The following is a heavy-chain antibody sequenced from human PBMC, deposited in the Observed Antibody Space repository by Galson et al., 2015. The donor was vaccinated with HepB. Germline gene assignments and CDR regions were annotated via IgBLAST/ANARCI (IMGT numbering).Heavy chain of an antibody. CDR1: GFVFSSFE. CDR2: ISSSGDII. CDR3: VRDGDIGWAFDY. J-gene: IGHJ4*02. D-gene: IGHD2-15*01. Sequence: SLRLSCAASGFVFSSFEMNWVRQAPGRGLEFVAYISSSGDIIDYADSVRGRFTISRDNAKKSLYLQMNSLRVEDTAVYYSVRDGDIGWAFDYWGQGTLVTVAS. V-gene: IGHV3-48*03.